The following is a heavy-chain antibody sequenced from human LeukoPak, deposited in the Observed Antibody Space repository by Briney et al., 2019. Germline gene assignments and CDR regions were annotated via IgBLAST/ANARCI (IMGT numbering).Heavy chain of an antibody. CDR3: TRDGPSGNHY. CDR2: INQDGSGK. J-gene: IGHJ4*02. Sequence: GGSLRLSCAASEFTFSDYWMTWVRQAPGKGLEWVANINQDGSGKYYVDSMKGRFTISRDNAKNSLYLQMNSLRAEDTAVYYCTRDGPSGNHYWGQGTLVTVSS. V-gene: IGHV3-7*01. CDR1: EFTFSDYW. D-gene: IGHD1-26*01.